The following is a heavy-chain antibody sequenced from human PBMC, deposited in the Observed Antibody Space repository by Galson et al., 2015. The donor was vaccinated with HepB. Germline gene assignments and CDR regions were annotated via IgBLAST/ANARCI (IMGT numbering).Heavy chain of an antibody. CDR3: AKEARIAARPWGDFDY. Sequence: SLRLSCAASGFTFDDYAMHWVRQAPGKGLEWVSGVSWNSGSIGYADSVKGRFTISRDNAKNSLYLQMNSLRAEDTALYYCAKEARIAARPWGDFDYWGQGTLVTVSS. CDR1: GFTFDDYA. V-gene: IGHV3-9*01. CDR2: VSWNSGSI. J-gene: IGHJ4*02. D-gene: IGHD6-6*01.